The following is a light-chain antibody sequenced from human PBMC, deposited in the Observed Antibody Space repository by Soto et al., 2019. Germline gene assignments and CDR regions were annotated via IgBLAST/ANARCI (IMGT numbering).Light chain of an antibody. Sequence: EIVMTQSPATLSVSPGERATLSCRASQSVSSNLAWYHQRPGQAPRLLIYGASTRDTGIPARFSGSGSGTEFTLTISSLQSEDFALYYCQQYNNWPLTFGQGTRLENK. CDR3: QQYNNWPLT. CDR1: QSVSSN. J-gene: IGKJ5*01. V-gene: IGKV3-15*01. CDR2: GAS.